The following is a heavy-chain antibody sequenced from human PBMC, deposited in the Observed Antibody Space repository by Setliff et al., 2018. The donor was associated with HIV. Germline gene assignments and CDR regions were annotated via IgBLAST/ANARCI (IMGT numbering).Heavy chain of an antibody. CDR3: ASIELAAMVPVDY. D-gene: IGHD5-18*01. V-gene: IGHV3-21*01. CDR1: GFNFRTYA. CDR2: ISSSSYYI. J-gene: IGHJ4*02. Sequence: GGSLRLSCAVSGFNFRTYAMSWVRQAPGKGLEWVSSISSSSYYIYYADSVKGRFTISRDNAKNSLFLQMNSLRAEDTAVYYCASIELAAMVPVDYWGQGTLVTVSS.